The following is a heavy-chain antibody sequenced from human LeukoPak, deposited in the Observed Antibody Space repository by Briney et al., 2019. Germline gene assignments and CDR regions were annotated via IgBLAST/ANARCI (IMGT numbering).Heavy chain of an antibody. Sequence: PGGSLRLSCAAFGFTFSGYAMSWVRQAPGKGLEWVSGISIGGDYTYYADSVQGRFTISRDNYKNTLFLQMSNLRAEDSAKHGCAKLQSATITADFDNWGQGSLVIVSS. CDR2: ISIGGDYT. CDR3: AKLQSATITADFDN. V-gene: IGHV3-23*01. D-gene: IGHD1-14*01. J-gene: IGHJ4*02. CDR1: GFTFSGYA.